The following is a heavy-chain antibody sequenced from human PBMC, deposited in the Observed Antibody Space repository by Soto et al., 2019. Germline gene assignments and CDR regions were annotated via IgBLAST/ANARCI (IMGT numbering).Heavy chain of an antibody. CDR2: IWYDGSNK. D-gene: IGHD2-2*01. V-gene: IGHV3-33*06. J-gene: IGHJ4*02. CDR1: GCTCGRYG. Sequence: PGGSLRLSCGASGCTCGRYGMHRVRQAPGKGLEWVAVIWYDGSNKYYADSVKGRFTISRDNSKSTLYLQMNSLRAEDTAVYYCAKGTVSLVVPASSYYWGQGTLVTVSS. CDR3: AKGTVSLVVPASSYY.